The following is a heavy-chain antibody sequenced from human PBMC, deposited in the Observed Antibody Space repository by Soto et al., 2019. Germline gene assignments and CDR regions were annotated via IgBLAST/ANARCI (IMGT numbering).Heavy chain of an antibody. CDR2: INHSGST. D-gene: IGHD6-13*01. V-gene: IGHV4-34*01. CDR1: GGSFSGYY. CDR3: ARGQQLVLFDY. J-gene: IGHJ4*02. Sequence: SETLSLTCAVYGGSFSGYYWSWIRQPPGKGLGWIGEINHSGSTNYNPSLKSRVTISVDTSKNQFSLKLSSVTAADTAVYYCARGQQLVLFDYWGQGTLVT.